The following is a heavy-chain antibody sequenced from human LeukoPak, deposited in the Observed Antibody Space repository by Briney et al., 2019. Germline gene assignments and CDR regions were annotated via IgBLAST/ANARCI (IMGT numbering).Heavy chain of an antibody. J-gene: IGHJ2*01. CDR3: ARGGQQQLPVRGKRYFDL. V-gene: IGHV4-34*01. CDR2: INHSGST. CDR1: GESFSGYY. D-gene: IGHD6-13*01. Sequence: TSETLSLTCAVYGESFSGYYWSWIRQPPGKGLEWIGEINHSGSTRYNPYPKSRVTISVDTSKNQFSLKLRSVTAADTAVYVCARGGQQQLPVRGKRYFDLWGRGTPVIVSS.